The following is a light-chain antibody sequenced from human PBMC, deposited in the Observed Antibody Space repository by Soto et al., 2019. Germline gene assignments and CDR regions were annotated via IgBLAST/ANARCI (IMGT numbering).Light chain of an antibody. CDR1: QGISSY. CDR3: QQLNSYPLT. Sequence: DIQLTQSPSFLSASVGDRVTITCRASQGISSYLAWYQQKPGKAPKVLIYAASTLQSGVPSRFSGSGSGTEFPLTISSLPSEDFATYYCQQLNSYPLTFGGGTKVEIK. CDR2: AAS. J-gene: IGKJ4*01. V-gene: IGKV1-9*01.